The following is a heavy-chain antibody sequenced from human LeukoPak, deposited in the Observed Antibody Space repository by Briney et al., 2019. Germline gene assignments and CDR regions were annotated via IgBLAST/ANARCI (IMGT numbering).Heavy chain of an antibody. CDR3: ARVGKNGWDFDH. Sequence: GGSLRLSCAASGFIFSNYAMTWVRQAPGKGLAWVANIIEGGDVKYYVDSVEGRFTISRDNTKNSLYLQMTSLRADDTAVYYCARVGKNGWDFDHWGQGTLVTVSS. CDR1: GFIFSNYA. CDR2: IIEGGDVK. V-gene: IGHV3-7*01. D-gene: IGHD6-19*01. J-gene: IGHJ4*02.